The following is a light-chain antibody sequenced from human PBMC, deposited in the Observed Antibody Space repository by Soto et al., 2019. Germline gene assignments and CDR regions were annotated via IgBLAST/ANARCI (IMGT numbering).Light chain of an antibody. CDR2: GAS. CDR1: QSVSSSH. J-gene: IGKJ5*01. V-gene: IGKV3-20*01. CDR3: QQYGGTPPTT. Sequence: EIVLTQSPGTLSLSPGERVILSCRASQSVSSSHLAWYQQRPGQAPRLLIYGASSRATGIPDRFSGSGSGTDFTLTISRLEPEDFAVYYCQQYGGTPPTTFGQGTRLEIK.